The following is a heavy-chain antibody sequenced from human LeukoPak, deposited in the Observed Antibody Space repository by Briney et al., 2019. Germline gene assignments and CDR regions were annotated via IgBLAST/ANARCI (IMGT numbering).Heavy chain of an antibody. Sequence: SETLSLTCTVSGGSISSRSYYWGWIRQPPGKGLEWIGSIYYSGSTYYNPSLKRRVTISVDTSKNQFSLKLSSVTAADTAVYYCASAEDYYDSSGWDYWGQGTLVTVSS. V-gene: IGHV4-39*01. J-gene: IGHJ4*02. CDR1: GGSISSRSYY. D-gene: IGHD3-22*01. CDR2: IYYSGST. CDR3: ASAEDYYDSSGWDY.